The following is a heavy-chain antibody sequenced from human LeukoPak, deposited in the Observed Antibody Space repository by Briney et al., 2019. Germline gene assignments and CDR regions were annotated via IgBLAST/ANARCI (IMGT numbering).Heavy chain of an antibody. V-gene: IGHV4-4*02. CDR3: ARVCGSGGSCYSG. Sequence: SETLSLTCAVSGGPISSSNWWSWVRQPPGKGLEWIGEIYHSGSTNYNPSLKSRVTISVDKSKNQLSLKLSSVTAADTAVYYCARVCGSGGSCYSGWGQGTLVTVSS. J-gene: IGHJ4*02. D-gene: IGHD2-15*01. CDR2: IYHSGST. CDR1: GGPISSSNW.